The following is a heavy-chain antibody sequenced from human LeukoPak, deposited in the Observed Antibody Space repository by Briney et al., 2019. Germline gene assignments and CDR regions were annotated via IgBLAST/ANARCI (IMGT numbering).Heavy chain of an antibody. J-gene: IGHJ6*02. CDR3: ARGAYYYGSGSYYTVLTYYYYGMDV. CDR2: INHSGST. CDR1: GGSFSGYY. D-gene: IGHD3-10*01. Sequence: PSETLSLTCAVYGGSFSGYYWSWIRQPPGKGLEWIGEINHSGSTNYNPSLKSRVTISVDTSKNQFSLKLSSVTAADTAVYYCARGAYYYGSGSYYTVLTYYYYGMDVWGQGTTVTVSS. V-gene: IGHV4-34*01.